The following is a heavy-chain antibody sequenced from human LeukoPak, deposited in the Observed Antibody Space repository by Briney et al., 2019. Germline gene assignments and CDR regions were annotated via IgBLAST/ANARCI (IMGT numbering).Heavy chain of an antibody. Sequence: PGGSLRLSCAASGFSFITYNMNWVRQAPGKGLEWVSSISSTSSHIYYADSVKGRFTISRDNAKNSLYLQMNSLRAEDTAVYYCAKGERGLLWFGELFYYFEYWGQGILVTVSS. CDR2: ISSTSSHI. V-gene: IGHV3-21*04. CDR1: GFSFITYN. D-gene: IGHD3-10*01. J-gene: IGHJ4*02. CDR3: AKGERGLLWFGELFYYFEY.